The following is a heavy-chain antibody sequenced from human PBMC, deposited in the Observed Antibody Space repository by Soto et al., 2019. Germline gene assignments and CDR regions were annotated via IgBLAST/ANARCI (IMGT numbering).Heavy chain of an antibody. CDR2: TNQDGSEK. D-gene: IGHD3-16*01. CDR1: EGTVIRDW. CDR3: SGGGGDAF. Sequence: EVHLVESGGGLVQTGGSLRLSCAIFEGTVIRDWMNWVRQAPGKGLEWVAHTNQDGSEKYYVDSVKGRFTISRDNDKNSVYLQMNRVRAEDTALYYGSGGGGDAFWGQGTLVTVSS. J-gene: IGHJ4*02. V-gene: IGHV3-7*04.